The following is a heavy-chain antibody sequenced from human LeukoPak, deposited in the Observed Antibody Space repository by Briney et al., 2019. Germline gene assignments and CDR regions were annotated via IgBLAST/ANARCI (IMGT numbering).Heavy chain of an antibody. CDR1: GGSFSGYY. CDR2: INHSGST. Sequence: SETLSLTCAVYGGSFSGYYWSWIRQPPGKGLEWIGEINHSGSTNYNPSLKSRVTISVDTSKHQFSLKLSSVTAADTAVYYCARALGSSGYSWGLFDYWGQGTLVTVSS. V-gene: IGHV4-34*01. J-gene: IGHJ4*02. CDR3: ARALGSSGYSWGLFDY. D-gene: IGHD3-22*01.